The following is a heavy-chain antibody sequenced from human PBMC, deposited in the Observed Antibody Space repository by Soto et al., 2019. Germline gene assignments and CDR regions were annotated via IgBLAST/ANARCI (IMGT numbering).Heavy chain of an antibody. CDR3: ASLIVRGLTPDY. J-gene: IGHJ4*02. CDR1: GGSISSGDYY. D-gene: IGHD3-10*01. Sequence: QVQLQESGPGLVKPSQTLSLTCTVSGGSISSGDYYWSWIRQPPGKGLEWIGYIYYSGSTYYNPSLKSRVTISVDSSKNQFSLKLSSVTAADKAVYYCASLIVRGLTPDYWGQGTLVTVSS. V-gene: IGHV4-30-4*01. CDR2: IYYSGST.